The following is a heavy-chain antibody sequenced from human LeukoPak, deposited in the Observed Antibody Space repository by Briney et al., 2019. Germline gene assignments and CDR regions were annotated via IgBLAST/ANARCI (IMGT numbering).Heavy chain of an antibody. Sequence: GGSLRLSCAASGFTFSDYYMSWIRQAPGKGLEWVSYISNSGNTIYYADYVKGRFTISRDNAKNSLYLQMNSLRAEDTAVYYYSAGEGYYDSSDYYSAWAFNVWGQGTMVTVSS. V-gene: IGHV3-11*04. J-gene: IGHJ3*01. CDR3: SAGEGYYDSSDYYSAWAFNV. CDR2: ISNSGNTI. D-gene: IGHD3-22*01. CDR1: GFTFSDYY.